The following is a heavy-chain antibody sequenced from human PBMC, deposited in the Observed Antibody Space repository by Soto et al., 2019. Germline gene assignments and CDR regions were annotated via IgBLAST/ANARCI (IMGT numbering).Heavy chain of an antibody. CDR1: GFPFSPAW. CDR3: IWQQDFCYGRAG. D-gene: IGHD6-13*01. J-gene: IGHJ6*02. CDR2: IKSKGGGGTA. Sequence: EVQLVESGGGLITPGGSLRLSCEASGFPFSPAWMNWVRQAPGKGLEWVGLIKSKGGGGTAHYAAQVKGRFTISRNDSRDTVYLQMNSLKPEDTALYYCIWQQDFCYGRAGWGQGTTVTVSS. V-gene: IGHV3-15*07.